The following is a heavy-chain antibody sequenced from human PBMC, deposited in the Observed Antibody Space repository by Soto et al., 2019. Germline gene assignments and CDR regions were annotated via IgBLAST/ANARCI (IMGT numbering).Heavy chain of an antibody. CDR3: AKRFSDAWEAGMDV. D-gene: IGHD1-26*01. CDR2: IGGAGNDI. Sequence: EMRVLESGGGLVQPGGSLRLSCAASGFAFSNFHMNWVRQAPGKGLQWVATIGGAGNDIHYADSVEGRFTVSRDNSKNTLHLQMDGLRDDDTAIYYCAKRFSDAWEAGMDVWGQGTTVTVSS. J-gene: IGHJ6*02. V-gene: IGHV3-23*01. CDR1: GFAFSNFH.